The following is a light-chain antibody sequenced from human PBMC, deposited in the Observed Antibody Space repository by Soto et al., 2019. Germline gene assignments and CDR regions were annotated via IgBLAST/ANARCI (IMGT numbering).Light chain of an antibody. J-gene: IGKJ1*01. CDR3: QQCDSYPWT. CDR2: KAS. CDR1: QSISSW. V-gene: IGKV1-5*03. Sequence: DIQMTQSPSTLSASVGDRVTITCRASQSISSWLAWYQQKPGKAPKLLIYKASGLESGVPSRFGGSGSGTEFTLTISSLQPDDFATYYCQQCDSYPWTFGQGTKVDIK.